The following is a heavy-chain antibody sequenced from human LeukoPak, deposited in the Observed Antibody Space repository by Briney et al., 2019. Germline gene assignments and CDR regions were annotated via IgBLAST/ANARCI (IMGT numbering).Heavy chain of an antibody. V-gene: IGHV3-21*01. J-gene: IGHJ4*02. CDR1: GFTFSSYS. Sequence: TGGSLRLSCAASGFTFSSYSMNWVRQAPGKGLEWVSSISSSSSYIYYADSVKGRFTISRDNAKNSLYLQMNSLRAEDTAVYFCARDPEAAAGTHQTDYWGQGTLVTVSS. D-gene: IGHD6-13*01. CDR3: ARDPEAAAGTHQTDY. CDR2: ISSSSSYI.